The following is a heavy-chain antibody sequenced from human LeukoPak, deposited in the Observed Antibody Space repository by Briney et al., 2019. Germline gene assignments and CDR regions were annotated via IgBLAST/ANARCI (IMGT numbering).Heavy chain of an antibody. Sequence: SGTLSLTCTVSGGSISSGSYYWSWIRQPAGKGLEWIGRIYTSGSTNYNPSLKSRVTISVDTSKNQFSLKLSSVTAADTAVYYCARARDGGNSLEYWGQGTLVTVSS. D-gene: IGHD4-23*01. CDR3: ARARDGGNSLEY. J-gene: IGHJ4*02. CDR1: GGSISSGSYY. CDR2: IYTSGST. V-gene: IGHV4-61*02.